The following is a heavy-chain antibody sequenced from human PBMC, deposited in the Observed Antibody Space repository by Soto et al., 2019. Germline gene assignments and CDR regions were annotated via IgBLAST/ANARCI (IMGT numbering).Heavy chain of an antibody. CDR2: ITGSGGGT. CDR3: AKGMIASTVADFFDY. V-gene: IGHV3-23*01. CDR1: GFTFSNYA. Sequence: EVQLLESGGGLLQPGGSLRLSCTASGFTFSNYAMTWVRQAPGKGLEWVSTITGSGGGTYYADSVKGRFTISRDNSKNTLYLQMPNRRADDTAVYYCAKGMIASTVADFFDYWGQGTLVTVSS. D-gene: IGHD6-19*01. J-gene: IGHJ4*02.